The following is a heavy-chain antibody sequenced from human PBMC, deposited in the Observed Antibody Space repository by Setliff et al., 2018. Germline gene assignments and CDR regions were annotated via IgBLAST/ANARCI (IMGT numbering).Heavy chain of an antibody. Sequence: SETLSLTCIVSGGSIGHYYWNWIRQPPGKGLEWIGYVYTSGSTNYSPSLKSRVTISVDTSKNQFSLKLSSVTAADTAVYYCARGYCNSVGCFFAGWFDPWGQGTLVTVS. J-gene: IGHJ5*02. V-gene: IGHV4-4*08. D-gene: IGHD2-2*01. CDR2: VYTSGST. CDR1: GGSIGHYY. CDR3: ARGYCNSVGCFFAGWFDP.